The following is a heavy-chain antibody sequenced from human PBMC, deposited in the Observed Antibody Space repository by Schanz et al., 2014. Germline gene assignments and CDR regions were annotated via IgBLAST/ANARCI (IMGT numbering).Heavy chain of an antibody. Sequence: QLQLVQSGAEMKKPGASVKVSCKASGYTFTSDSMHWVRQAPGQGLEWMGMINPSGGSTTYAQKFQGRVTMTRDTSTSTVYMELSSLRSEDTAVYYCARDGVDAAAGGNYWGQGTLVTVSS. J-gene: IGHJ4*02. V-gene: IGHV1-46*03. CDR1: GYTFTSDS. CDR3: ARDGVDAAAGGNY. D-gene: IGHD6-13*01. CDR2: INPSGGST.